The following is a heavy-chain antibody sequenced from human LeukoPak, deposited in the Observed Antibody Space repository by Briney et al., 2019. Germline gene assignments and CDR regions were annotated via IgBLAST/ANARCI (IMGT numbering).Heavy chain of an antibody. CDR3: ARETSQKGAHYMDV. D-gene: IGHD3-16*01. CDR1: GGSISSYY. Sequence: SETLSLTCTVSGGSISSYYWSWIRQPPGKGLEWIGYIYYSGSTNYNPCLKSRVTISVDTSKKQFSLKLTSVTVADTAVYYCARETSQKGAHYMDVWGKGTTVTISS. V-gene: IGHV4-59*01. CDR2: IYYSGST. J-gene: IGHJ6*03.